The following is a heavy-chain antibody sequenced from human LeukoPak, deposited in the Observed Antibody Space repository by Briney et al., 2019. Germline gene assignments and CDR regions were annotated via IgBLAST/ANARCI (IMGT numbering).Heavy chain of an antibody. V-gene: IGHV5-51*01. Sequence: GESLKISCKGSGYSFTSYWIGWVRQVPGEGLGWMGIIYPGDSDTRYSPSFQGQVTISADKSISTAYLQWNSLRASDTAMYYCARTHYYDSSVRFDYWGQGTLVTVSS. CDR2: IYPGDSDT. CDR3: ARTHYYDSSVRFDY. D-gene: IGHD3-22*01. J-gene: IGHJ4*02. CDR1: GYSFTSYW.